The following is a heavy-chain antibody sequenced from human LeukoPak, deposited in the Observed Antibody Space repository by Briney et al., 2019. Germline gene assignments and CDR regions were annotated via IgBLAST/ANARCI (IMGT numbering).Heavy chain of an antibody. CDR2: IIPIFGTA. Sequence: GASVKVSCKASGGTFSRYAISWVRQAPGQGLEWMGGIIPIFGTANYAQKFQGRVTITTDESTSTAYMELSSLRSEDTAVYYCARGEGGSHDFNWFDPWGQGTLATVSS. D-gene: IGHD1-26*01. V-gene: IGHV1-69*05. CDR3: ARGEGGSHDFNWFDP. CDR1: GGTFSRYA. J-gene: IGHJ5*02.